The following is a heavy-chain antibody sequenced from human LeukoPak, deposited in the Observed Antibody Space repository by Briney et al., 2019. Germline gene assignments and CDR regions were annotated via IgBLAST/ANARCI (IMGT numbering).Heavy chain of an antibody. J-gene: IGHJ4*02. CDR2: ISSSGRSI. V-gene: IGHV3-48*03. Sequence: PGGSLRLSCAASGFTFSNYEMNWVRQAPGKGLEWLSYISSSGRSIYYAASVKGRFTISRDNAKNSLSLQMNSLRAEDTAVYYCARGTWNGGRVFDSWGQGTLVTVSS. CDR1: GFTFSNYE. D-gene: IGHD1-1*01. CDR3: ARGTWNGGRVFDS.